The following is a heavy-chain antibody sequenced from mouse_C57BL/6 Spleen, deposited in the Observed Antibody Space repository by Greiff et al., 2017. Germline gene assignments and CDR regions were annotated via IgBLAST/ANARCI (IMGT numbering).Heavy chain of an antibody. J-gene: IGHJ2*01. Sequence: VQLQQSGAELVRPGASVKLSCTASGFNIKDYYMHWVKQRPEQGLEWIGRIDPEDGDTESASKFQGQATMPADTSSNTAYLQLSSLTSEDTAVYYCTTRDGYPFLFDYWGQGTTLTVSS. CDR1: GFNIKDYY. V-gene: IGHV14-1*01. CDR2: IDPEDGDT. D-gene: IGHD2-3*01. CDR3: TTRDGYPFLFDY.